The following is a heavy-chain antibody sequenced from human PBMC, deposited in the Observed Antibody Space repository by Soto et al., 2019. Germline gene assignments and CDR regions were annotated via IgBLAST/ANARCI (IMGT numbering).Heavy chain of an antibody. V-gene: IGHV3-21*01. CDR1: GFTFSSYS. CDR3: ARDRSIVVVVAATEDYYYYGMDV. J-gene: IGHJ6*02. CDR2: ISSSSSYI. D-gene: IGHD2-15*01. Sequence: PGGSLRLSCAASGFTFSSYSMNWVRQAPGKGLEWVSSISSSSSYIYYADSVKGRFTISRDNAKNSLYLQMNSLRAEDTAVYYCARDRSIVVVVAATEDYYYYGMDVWGQGTTVTVSS.